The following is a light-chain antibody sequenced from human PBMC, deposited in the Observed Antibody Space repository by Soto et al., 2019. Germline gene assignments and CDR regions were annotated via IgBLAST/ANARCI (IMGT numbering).Light chain of an antibody. CDR1: QSISRY. V-gene: IGKV1-39*01. J-gene: IGKJ1*01. Sequence: DIQMTQSPSSLSASVGGRVTITCRASQSISRYLHWYQQKPGKAPNLLIYTASSLQGGVPSRFSVSGSGTDFTLTISSLQPEDFATYYCQQSYSALWTFGQGTKVEIK. CDR2: TAS. CDR3: QQSYSALWT.